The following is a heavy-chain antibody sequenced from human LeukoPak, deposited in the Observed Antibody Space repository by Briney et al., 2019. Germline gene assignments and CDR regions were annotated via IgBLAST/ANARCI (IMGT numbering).Heavy chain of an antibody. V-gene: IGHV3-21*01. CDR2: ISSSSSYI. CDR3: ASDLAYCGGDCYFDSN. D-gene: IGHD2-21*02. Sequence: RSGGSLRLSCAASGFTFSSYSMNWVGQAPGKGLEWVSSISSSSSYIYYADSVKGRFTISRDNAKNSLYLQMNSLRAEDTAVYYCASDLAYCGGDCYFDSNWGQGTLVTVSS. J-gene: IGHJ4*02. CDR1: GFTFSSYS.